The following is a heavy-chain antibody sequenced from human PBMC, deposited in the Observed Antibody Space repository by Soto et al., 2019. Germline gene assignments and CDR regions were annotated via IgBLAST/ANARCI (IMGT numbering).Heavy chain of an antibody. CDR3: ASGPVDTAMVHLPAVAGY. Sequence: EVQLVESGGGLVKPGGSLRLSCAASGFTFSSYSMNWVRQAPGKGLEWVSSISSSSSYIYYADSVKGRFTISRDNAKNSLYLQMNSLRAEDTAVYYCASGPVDTAMVHLPAVAGYWGQGTLVTVSS. CDR2: ISSSSSYI. CDR1: GFTFSSYS. J-gene: IGHJ4*02. D-gene: IGHD5-18*01. V-gene: IGHV3-21*01.